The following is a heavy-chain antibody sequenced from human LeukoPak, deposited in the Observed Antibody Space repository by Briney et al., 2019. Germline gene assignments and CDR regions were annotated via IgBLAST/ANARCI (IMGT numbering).Heavy chain of an antibody. CDR1: GYTFTRYY. V-gene: IGHV1-46*01. J-gene: IGHJ4*02. D-gene: IGHD2-2*01. CDR2: INPSGGST. CDR3: ARVASGGYHLLNFDY. Sequence: ASVKVSCKRSGYTFTRYYIHWGRQAPGQGLEWMGIINPSGGSTSYAQKFQGRVTMTRDTSTSTVYMELSSLKSEDTAVYYCARVASGGYHLLNFDYWGQGTLVTVSS.